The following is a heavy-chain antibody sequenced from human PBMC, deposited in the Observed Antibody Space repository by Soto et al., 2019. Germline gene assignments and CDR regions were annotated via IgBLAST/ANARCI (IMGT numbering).Heavy chain of an antibody. CDR1: GFSFSSYA. V-gene: IGHV3-30-3*01. Sequence: QVQLVESGGGVVQPGRSLRLSCAASGFSFSSYAVHWVRQAPGKGLEWVAVLSYGGSSNDYAGSLQGRFTICGDNSKNTVYVQMRDLRAEDLAMYYCARDLNDAGDYVLDQWGQGTLVTVSS. J-gene: IGHJ4*02. D-gene: IGHD4-17*01. CDR2: LSYGGSSN. CDR3: ARDLNDAGDYVLDQ.